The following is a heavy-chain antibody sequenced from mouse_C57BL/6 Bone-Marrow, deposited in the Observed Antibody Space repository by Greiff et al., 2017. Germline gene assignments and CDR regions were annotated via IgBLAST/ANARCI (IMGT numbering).Heavy chain of an antibody. J-gene: IGHJ2*01. D-gene: IGHD1-1*01. CDR1: EYEFPSHD. CDR2: INSDGGST. Sequence: EVKLMESGGGLVPPGETLTLSCESNEYEFPSHDMSWVRKPPEKRLELVAAINSDGGSTYYPDTMERRFIISRDNTKKTLYLQMSSLRSEDTALYYCARPYYYGSSLYFDYWGQGTTLTVSS. CDR3: ARPYYYGSSLYFDY. V-gene: IGHV5-2*01.